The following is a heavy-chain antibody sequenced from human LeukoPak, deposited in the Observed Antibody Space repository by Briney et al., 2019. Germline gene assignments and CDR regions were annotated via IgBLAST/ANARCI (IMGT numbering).Heavy chain of an antibody. V-gene: IGHV4-30-2*01. D-gene: IGHD3-3*01. Sequence: SETLSLTCAVSGGSISSGGYSWSRIRQPPGKGLEWIGYIYHSGSTYYNPSLKSRVTISVDRSKNQFSLKLSSVTAADTAVYYCAGGSGYNNWFDPWGQGTLVTVSS. CDR2: IYHSGST. J-gene: IGHJ5*02. CDR1: GGSISSGGYS. CDR3: AGGSGYNNWFDP.